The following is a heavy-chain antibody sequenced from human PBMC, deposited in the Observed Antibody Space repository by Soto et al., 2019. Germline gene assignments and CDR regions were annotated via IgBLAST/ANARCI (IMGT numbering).Heavy chain of an antibody. CDR1: GYTFSCYS. J-gene: IGHJ6*02. V-gene: IGHV1-18*04. Sequence: GXSVKVSGKPSGYTFSCYSITWVRQAPGQGLECMGRISGYNGNTNYARTLRGRLTLTTDTSTSTAYMELRSLTSDDTAVYYCARDVFCGGAPACPDMDVWGQGTTVTVSS. CDR2: ISGYNGNT. D-gene: IGHD2-21*01. CDR3: ARDVFCGGAPACPDMDV.